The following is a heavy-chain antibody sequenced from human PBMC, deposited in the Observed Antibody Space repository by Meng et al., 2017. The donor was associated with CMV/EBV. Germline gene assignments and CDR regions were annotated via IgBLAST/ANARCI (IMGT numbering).Heavy chain of an antibody. CDR1: GFTFSSYS. Sequence: GESLKISCAASGFTFSSYSMNWVRQAPGKGLEWVSSISSSSYIYYADSVKGRFTISRDNAKNSLYLQMNSLRAEDTAVYYCARVKFTLRYFDYWGQGTLVTVS. J-gene: IGHJ4*02. V-gene: IGHV3-21*01. D-gene: IGHD3-16*01. CDR2: ISSSSYI. CDR3: ARVKFTLRYFDY.